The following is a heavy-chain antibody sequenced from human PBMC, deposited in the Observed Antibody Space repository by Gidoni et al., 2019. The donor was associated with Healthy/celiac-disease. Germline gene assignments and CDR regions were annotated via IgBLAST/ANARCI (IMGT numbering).Heavy chain of an antibody. CDR2: ISYDGSNK. D-gene: IGHD1-26*01. Sequence: QVQLVESGGGVVPPGRSLRLSCSASGFTFSSYAMHWVRQAPGKGLEWVAVISYDGSNKYYADSVKGRFTISRDNSKNTLYLQMNSLRAEDTAVYYCARYSGSYSSFDYWGQGTLVTVSS. V-gene: IGHV3-30*01. J-gene: IGHJ4*02. CDR1: GFTFSSYA. CDR3: ARYSGSYSSFDY.